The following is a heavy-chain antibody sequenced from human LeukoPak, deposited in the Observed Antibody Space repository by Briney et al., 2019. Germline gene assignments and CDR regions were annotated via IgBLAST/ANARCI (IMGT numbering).Heavy chain of an antibody. V-gene: IGHV3-74*01. CDR3: ARGGTYSSGLPGT. D-gene: IGHD5-18*01. CDR1: GFTFSGYW. Sequence: GGSLRLSCAASGFTFSGYWMHWVRQAPGKGLVWVARINCDGSCKNYADSVKGRFTISRDNAKNTLYLQMNTLRAEDTAVYYGARGGTYSSGLPGTWGQGTLVTVSS. J-gene: IGHJ5*02. CDR2: INCDGSCK.